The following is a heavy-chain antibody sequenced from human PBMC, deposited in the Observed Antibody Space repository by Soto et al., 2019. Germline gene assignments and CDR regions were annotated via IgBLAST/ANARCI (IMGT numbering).Heavy chain of an antibody. D-gene: IGHD3-22*01. Sequence: PGGSRRLSGAASGFTFSIYAMSWVRQAPGKGRDWVSAISGGGGSTYCAASVKGRFTISRDNSKNTLYLQMNSLRAEDTAVYYCANTGTSGYLYSYYYGMDVWGQGTTVTVSS. CDR2: ISGGGGST. V-gene: IGHV3-23*01. CDR3: ANTGTSGYLYSYYYGMDV. CDR1: GFTFSIYA. J-gene: IGHJ6*02.